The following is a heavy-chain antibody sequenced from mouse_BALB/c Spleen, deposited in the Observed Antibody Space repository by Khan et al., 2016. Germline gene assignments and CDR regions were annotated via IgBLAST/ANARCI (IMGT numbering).Heavy chain of an antibody. CDR2: IRLKSDNYAT. CDR1: GFTFSSNW. V-gene: IGHV6-6*02. CDR3: TKGCWFAY. D-gene: IGHD3-3*01. J-gene: IGHJ3*01. Sequence: EVQLEESGGGLVQPGGSMKLSCVATGFTFSSNWMSWVRQSPEHGLEWVAEIRLKSDNYATHYTESVKGKFTISRDDSDSRLYLQMNSLAADDTGIYYCTKGCWFAYWGQGTLVTVSA.